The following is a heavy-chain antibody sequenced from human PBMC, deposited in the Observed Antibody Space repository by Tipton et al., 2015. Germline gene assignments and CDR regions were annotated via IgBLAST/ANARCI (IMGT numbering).Heavy chain of an antibody. CDR2: LSALGDTI. CDR3: VRDFCGGDCYSKGFDY. D-gene: IGHD2-21*01. J-gene: IGHJ4*02. V-gene: IGHV3-48*03. Sequence: SLRLSCAASGFTISTHEMTWVRQAPGKGLEWISYLSALGDTIYYADSVRGRFTISRDNSKNSVYLQMDSLSAVDTAVYYCVRDFCGGDCYSKGFDYWGQGALVTVST. CDR1: GFTISTHE.